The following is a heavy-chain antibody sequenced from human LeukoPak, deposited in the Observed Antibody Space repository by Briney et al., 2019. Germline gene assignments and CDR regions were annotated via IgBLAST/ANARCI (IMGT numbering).Heavy chain of an antibody. J-gene: IGHJ4*02. V-gene: IGHV3-64*01. CDR3: ARGVLARGSSGWYFDY. D-gene: IGHD6-19*01. Sequence: GGSLRLSCAASRFTSSSYAMHWVRQAPGKGLEYVSAISSNGGSTYYANSVKGRFTISRDNSKNTLYLQMGSLRAEDMAVYCCARGVLARGSSGWYFDYWGQGTLVTVSS. CDR1: RFTSSSYA. CDR2: ISSNGGST.